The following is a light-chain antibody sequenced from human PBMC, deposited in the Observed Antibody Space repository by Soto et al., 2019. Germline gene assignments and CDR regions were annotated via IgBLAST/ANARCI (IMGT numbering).Light chain of an antibody. CDR1: QSISSW. J-gene: IGKJ1*01. Sequence: DIPMSQSHYNQSESVGDRVTITCRASQSISSWLAWYQQTPGKAPKLLIYDASSLDSGVPSRFSGRGSGTEFTLTISSLQPDDFATYYSQQYNSYWTFGQGTKV. V-gene: IGKV1-5*01. CDR2: DAS. CDR3: QQYNSYWT.